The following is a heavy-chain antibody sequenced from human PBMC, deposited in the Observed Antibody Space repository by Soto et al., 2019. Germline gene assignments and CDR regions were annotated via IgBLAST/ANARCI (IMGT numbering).Heavy chain of an antibody. Sequence: ASVKVSCKDSGYTFTTFGISWVRQAPGQGLEWVGWISANNGNTKYSQKFQGRVSLTTETSASTAYMELRSLRSDDTAVYYCAREIADESLTKNYHYVMDVGGQGSTGTVSS. V-gene: IGHV1-18*01. CDR1: GYTFTTFG. CDR3: AREIADESLTKNYHYVMDV. D-gene: IGHD3-9*01. CDR2: ISANNGNT. J-gene: IGHJ6*02.